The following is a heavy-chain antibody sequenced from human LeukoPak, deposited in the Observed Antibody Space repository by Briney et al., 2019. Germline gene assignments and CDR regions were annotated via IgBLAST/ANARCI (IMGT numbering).Heavy chain of an antibody. D-gene: IGHD1-1*01. V-gene: IGHV3-33*01. CDR1: GFTFSRFG. Sequence: PGRSLRLSCAASGFTFSRFGMHWVRQAPGKGLAWVAVIWYERNSNYYADSVKGRFTISRDNSKNTVYLQMNSLRVEDTTVYFCARSAEAGSLDYWGQGALVTVSS. J-gene: IGHJ4*02. CDR2: IWYERNSN. CDR3: ARSAEAGSLDY.